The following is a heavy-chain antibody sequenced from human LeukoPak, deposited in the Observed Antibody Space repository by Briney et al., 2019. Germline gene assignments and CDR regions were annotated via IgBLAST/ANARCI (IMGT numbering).Heavy chain of an antibody. CDR3: ARVSGSYATYYYYYMDV. V-gene: IGHV1-2*02. CDR1: GYTFTGYY. D-gene: IGHD1-26*01. CDR2: INPNSGGT. Sequence: ASVKVSCKASGYTFTGYYMHWVRQAPGQGLEWMGWINPNSGGTNYAQKFQGRVTMTRDTSISTAYMELSRLRSDDTAVYYCARVSGSYATYYYYYMDVWGKGTTVTVSS. J-gene: IGHJ6*03.